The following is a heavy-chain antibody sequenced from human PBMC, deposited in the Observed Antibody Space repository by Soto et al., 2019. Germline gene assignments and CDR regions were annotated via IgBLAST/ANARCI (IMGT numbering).Heavy chain of an antibody. V-gene: IGHV1-69*06. Sequence: QVQLVQSGTEVKKPGSSVKVSCKASGGTLSNNAISWVRQAPGQGLEWMGGIIPLSATTNYAQTFQGRVTMNPDRSTSRAYMELPSLTSEDTAVYYCARGVDERGIVVVPAASPWYYGMDVWGQGNTVTVSS. CDR3: ARGVDERGIVVVPAASPWYYGMDV. D-gene: IGHD2-2*01. CDR2: IIPLSATT. CDR1: GGTLSNNA. J-gene: IGHJ6*02.